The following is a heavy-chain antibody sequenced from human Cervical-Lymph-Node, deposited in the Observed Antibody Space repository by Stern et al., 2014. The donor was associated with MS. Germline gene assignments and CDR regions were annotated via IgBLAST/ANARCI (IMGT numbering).Heavy chain of an antibody. D-gene: IGHD1-1*01. CDR1: GFSLSISGMC. V-gene: IGHV2-70*01. J-gene: IGHJ6*02. CDR3: ARIRTRGYYYYYGMDV. CDR2: LDWDDDK. Sequence: ESGPALVKPTQTLTLTCTFSGFSLSISGMCVSWIRQPPGKALEWLALLDWDDDKYYSTSLKTRLTISKDTSKNQVVLTMTNMDPVDTATYYCARIRTRGYYYYYGMDVWGQGTTVTVSS.